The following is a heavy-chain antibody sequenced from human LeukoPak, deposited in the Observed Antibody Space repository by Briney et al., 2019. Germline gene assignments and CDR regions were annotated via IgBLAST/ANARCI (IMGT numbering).Heavy chain of an antibody. CDR2: IHYGGKT. CDR3: ASARLDGACFFDS. V-gene: IGHV4-38-2*01. Sequence: SDTLSLTCDVSAYSLRSGHYWGCIRQPPGKGREWIVTIHYGGKTYNTPSLASRVTISLDTSNNHFSLQLTSLTAADTAVYYRASARLDGACFFDSWGRGTLVVVSS. J-gene: IGHJ4*02. D-gene: IGHD5-24*01. CDR1: AYSLRSGHY.